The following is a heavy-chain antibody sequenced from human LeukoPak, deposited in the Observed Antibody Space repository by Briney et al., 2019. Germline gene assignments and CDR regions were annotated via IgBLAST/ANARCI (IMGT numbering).Heavy chain of an antibody. Sequence: PGGSLRLSCVASGFTFISYSMNWVRQAPGKGLEWISYISSSSGNTVSADSVKGRFTISRDNAKNSPYLQMNSLRDEDTAVYYCARDRNYGPDLWGRGTLVTVSS. V-gene: IGHV3-48*02. J-gene: IGHJ2*01. D-gene: IGHD3-10*01. CDR1: GFTFISYS. CDR2: ISSSSGNT. CDR3: ARDRNYGPDL.